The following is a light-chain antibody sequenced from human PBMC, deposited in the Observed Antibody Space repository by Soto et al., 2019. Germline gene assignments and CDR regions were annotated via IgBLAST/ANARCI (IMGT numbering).Light chain of an antibody. J-gene: IGKJ1*01. CDR1: ESLTRGS. CDR3: QQYARSPWT. Sequence: IVWTQSPGNLSLSPGERATPSSRASESLTRGSLAWYQQKPGQTPRLLMHSVSNRATGIPDRFTGSGSGTDFTLTISRLEPEDFAVYWCQQYARSPWTFGQGTKVDIK. V-gene: IGKV3-20*01. CDR2: SVS.